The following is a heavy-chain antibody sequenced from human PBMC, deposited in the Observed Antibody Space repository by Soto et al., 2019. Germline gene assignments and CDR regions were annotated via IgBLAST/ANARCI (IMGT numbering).Heavy chain of an antibody. Sequence: GGSLRLSCAASGFTFSDYYMSWIRRAPGKGLEWVAATSYDGTNKYYADPVKGRFTISRDNSKNTLYLQMNSLRAEDTAVYYCAKDWGLYYYYGMDVWGQGTTVTVSS. CDR1: GFTFSDYY. CDR2: TSYDGTNK. D-gene: IGHD3-16*01. V-gene: IGHV3-30*18. J-gene: IGHJ6*02. CDR3: AKDWGLYYYYGMDV.